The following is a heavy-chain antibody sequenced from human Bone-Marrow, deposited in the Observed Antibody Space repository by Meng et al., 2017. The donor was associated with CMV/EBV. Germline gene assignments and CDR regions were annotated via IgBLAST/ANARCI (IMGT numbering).Heavy chain of an antibody. CDR3: ARDGSHRSPDYYYYGMDV. V-gene: IGHV3-11*04. CDR1: GFTFSDY. D-gene: IGHD1-26*01. Sequence: GESLKISCAASGFTFSDYCWIRQAPGKGLEWVSYISSGGTTIYYADSVKGRFTISRDNAKNSLYLQMNSLRAEDTAVYYCARDGSHRSPDYYYYGMDVWGQGTTVTVSS. CDR2: ISSGGTTI. J-gene: IGHJ6*02.